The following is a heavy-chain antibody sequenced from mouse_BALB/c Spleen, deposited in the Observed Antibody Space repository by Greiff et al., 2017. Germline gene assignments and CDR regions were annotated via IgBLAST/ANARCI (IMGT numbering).Heavy chain of an antibody. D-gene: IGHD4-1*01. V-gene: IGHV1-80*01. CDR2: IYPGDGDT. CDR1: GYAFSSYW. J-gene: IGHJ4*01. Sequence: QVQLQQSGAELVRPGSSVKISCKASGYAFSSYWMNWVKQRPGQGLEWIGQIYPGDGDTNYNGKFKGKATLTADKSSSTAYMQLSSLTSEDSAVYFCARKGDWDVGGSDYWGQGTSVTVSS. CDR3: ARKGDWDVGGSDY.